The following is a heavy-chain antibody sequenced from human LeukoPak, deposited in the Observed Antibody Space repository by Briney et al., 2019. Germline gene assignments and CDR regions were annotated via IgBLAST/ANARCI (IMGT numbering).Heavy chain of an antibody. V-gene: IGHV4-34*01. Sequence: SETLSLTRAVYGGSFSGYYWSWIRQPPGKGLEWIGEINHSGSTNYNPSLKSRVTISVDTSKNQFSLKLSSMTAADTAVYYCARGIVVVPAASFDYWGQGTLVTVSS. J-gene: IGHJ4*02. CDR1: GGSFSGYY. CDR3: ARGIVVVPAASFDY. D-gene: IGHD2-2*01. CDR2: INHSGST.